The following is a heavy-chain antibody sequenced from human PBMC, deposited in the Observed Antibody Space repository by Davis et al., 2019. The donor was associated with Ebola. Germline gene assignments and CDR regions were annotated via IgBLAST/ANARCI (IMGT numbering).Heavy chain of an antibody. CDR1: GYSFTTYW. D-gene: IGHD6-13*01. CDR2: IYPGDSDT. J-gene: IGHJ4*02. Sequence: GESLKISCKASGYSFTTYWIGWVRQMPGKGLEWMGIIYPGDSDTRYSPSFQGQVTISADKSISTAYLQWRSLKASDTAMYYCARRAGSSFIAAGYYFDSWGQGTLVTVSS. CDR3: ARRAGSSFIAAGYYFDS. V-gene: IGHV5-51*01.